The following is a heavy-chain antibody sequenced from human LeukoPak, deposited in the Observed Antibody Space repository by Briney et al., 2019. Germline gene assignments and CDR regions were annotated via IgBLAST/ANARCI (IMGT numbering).Heavy chain of an antibody. CDR2: IYYSGST. Sequence: SETLSLTCTVSGGSISSYYWGWIRQPPGKGLEWIGYIYYSGSTNYNPSLKSRVTISVDTSKNQFSLKLRSVTAADTAVYYCARVFHDSSGYDFDYWGQGTLVTVSS. J-gene: IGHJ4*02. CDR3: ARVFHDSSGYDFDY. V-gene: IGHV4-59*01. D-gene: IGHD3-22*01. CDR1: GGSISSYY.